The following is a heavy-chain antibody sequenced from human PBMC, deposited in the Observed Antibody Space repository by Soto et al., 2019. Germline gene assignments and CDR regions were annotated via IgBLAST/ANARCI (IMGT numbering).Heavy chain of an antibody. J-gene: IGHJ4*02. V-gene: IGHV4-59*08. D-gene: IGHD3-10*01. CDR3: ASRLSSGSYYPFDY. Sequence: QVQLQESGPGLVKPSETLSLTCTVSGGSISSYYWSWIRQPPGKGLEWIGYIYYRGSTNYNPSLKSRVTISVDTSKNQFSLKLSSVTAADTAVYYCASRLSSGSYYPFDYWGQGTLVTVSS. CDR2: IYYRGST. CDR1: GGSISSYY.